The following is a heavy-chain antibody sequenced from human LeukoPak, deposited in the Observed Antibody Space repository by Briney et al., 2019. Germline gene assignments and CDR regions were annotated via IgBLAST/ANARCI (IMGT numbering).Heavy chain of an antibody. V-gene: IGHV3-30*04. CDR1: GSTFSSYT. J-gene: IGHJ4*02. CDR3: AREETTVTRGYYFDY. CDR2: ISYDGSNK. Sequence: PGGSLRLSCAASGSTFSSYTMHWVRQAPGKELEWVAVISYDGSNKYYADSVKGRFTISRDNSKNTLYLQMNSLRAEDTAVYYCAREETTVTRGYYFDYWGQGTLVTVSS. D-gene: IGHD4-17*01.